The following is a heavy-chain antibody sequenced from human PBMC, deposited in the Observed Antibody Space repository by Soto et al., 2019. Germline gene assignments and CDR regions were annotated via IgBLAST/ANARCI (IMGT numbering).Heavy chain of an antibody. CDR3: ARGGGYDFRSSQAPPIDV. V-gene: IGHV4-59*01. CDR1: GGSISDFY. Sequence: PSETLSLTCNVSGGSISDFYWSWIRQSPGKGLEWIGYLYYTASTNYNPALKSRVTISLDTSKNQFSLKVRPVSAADAAVYYCARGGGYDFRSSQAPPIDVWGQGTTVTVSS. J-gene: IGHJ6*02. D-gene: IGHD3-3*01. CDR2: LYYTAST.